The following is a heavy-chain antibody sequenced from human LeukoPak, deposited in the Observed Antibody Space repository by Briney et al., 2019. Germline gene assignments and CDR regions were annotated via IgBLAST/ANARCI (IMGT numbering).Heavy chain of an antibody. CDR2: ISSRSSYI. D-gene: IGHD6-13*01. CDR3: ARDHHPSSSWYKGGFDY. CDR1: GFTFSSYS. J-gene: IGHJ4*02. Sequence: GGSLRLSCAASGFTFSSYSMNWVRQAPGKGLEWVSSISSRSSYIYYADSVKGRFTISRDNAKNSLYLQMNSLRAEDTAVYYCARDHHPSSSWYKGGFDYWGQGTLVTVSS. V-gene: IGHV3-21*01.